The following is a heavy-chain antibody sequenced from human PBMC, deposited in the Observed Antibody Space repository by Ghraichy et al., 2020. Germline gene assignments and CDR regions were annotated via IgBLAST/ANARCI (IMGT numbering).Heavy chain of an antibody. CDR3: GTGSGSLVP. CDR2: IKRDGSEK. V-gene: IGHV3-7*01. CDR1: GFTFSRSW. D-gene: IGHD3-10*01. Sequence: GGSLRLSCAASGFTFSRSWMSWVRQAPGKGLEWVANIKRDGSEKYYVDSVKGRFTISRDNAKNSLYLQMNSLRAEDTAVYYCGTGSGSLVPWGQGTLVT. J-gene: IGHJ5*02.